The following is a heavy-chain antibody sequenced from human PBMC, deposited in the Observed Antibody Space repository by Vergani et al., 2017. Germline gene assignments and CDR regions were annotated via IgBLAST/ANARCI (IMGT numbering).Heavy chain of an antibody. CDR2: ISYDESDK. CDR3: AKGLGSTACHHCYPYFDF. D-gene: IGHD2-2*01. Sequence: QVHLAESGGGVVQPGTSLRLSCAASGFPFSSYGMHWVRQAPGKGLEWVSLISYDESDKFYTASVRGRFTISRDNAKNTVYLQMDSLTIEDTAVYFCAKGLGSTACHHCYPYFDFWGPGTLVTVSS. J-gene: IGHJ4*01. V-gene: IGHV3-30*18. CDR1: GFPFSSYG.